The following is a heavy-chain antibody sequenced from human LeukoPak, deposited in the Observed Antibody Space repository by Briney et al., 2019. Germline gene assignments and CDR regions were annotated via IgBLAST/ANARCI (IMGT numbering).Heavy chain of an antibody. CDR1: GFIVSNNY. V-gene: IGHV3-53*01. J-gene: IGHJ4*02. CDR3: AKATRWAGVGARRYYFDY. CDR2: LYNAGST. Sequence: GGSLRLSCVASGFIVSNNYMSWVRQAPGKGLEWVSVLYNAGSTYYADSVKGRFTISRDNSKNTLYLQMYSLRAEDTAVYYCAKATRWAGVGARRYYFDYWGQGTLVTVSS. D-gene: IGHD1-26*01.